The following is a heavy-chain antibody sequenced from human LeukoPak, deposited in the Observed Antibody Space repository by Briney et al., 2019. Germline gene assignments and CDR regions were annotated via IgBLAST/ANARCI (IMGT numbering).Heavy chain of an antibody. Sequence: GGSLRLSCAASGFTFSSYGMHWVRQAPGKGLEWVAFIRYDGSNKYYADSVKGRFTISRDNSKNTLYLQMNSLRAEDTAVYYCAKDARAAVAGTGYYYYYMDVWGKGTTVTVS. CDR2: IRYDGSNK. D-gene: IGHD6-19*01. CDR1: GFTFSSYG. J-gene: IGHJ6*03. V-gene: IGHV3-30*02. CDR3: AKDARAAVAGTGYYYYYMDV.